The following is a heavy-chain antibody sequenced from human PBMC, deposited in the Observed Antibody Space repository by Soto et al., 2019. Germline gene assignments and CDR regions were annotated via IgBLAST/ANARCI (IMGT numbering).Heavy chain of an antibody. D-gene: IGHD2-15*01. CDR2: IYWDDDK. CDR3: AYLPCSGGSCYWFSYSGLDV. Sequence: QITLKESGPPLVKPTQTLTLTCTFSGFSLSTSGVGVAWIRQPPGKALEWLALIYWDDDKRYRPSLETRLTIANDTSKNQVVLTMTNMDSVDTATYYCAYLPCSGGSCYWFSYSGLDVWGQGTTVNVSS. J-gene: IGHJ6*02. V-gene: IGHV2-5*02. CDR1: GFSLSTSGVG.